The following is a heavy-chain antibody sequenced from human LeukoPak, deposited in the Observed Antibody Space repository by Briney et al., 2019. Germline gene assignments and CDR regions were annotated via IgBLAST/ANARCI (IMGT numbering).Heavy chain of an antibody. J-gene: IGHJ4*02. Sequence: PGGSLRLSCAASGFTFSSYWMSWVRQAPGKGLEWVANMNLDGSEKYYVDSVKGRFTISRDNAKSSLYLQMNSLRVEDTAVYYCATDDYGPAGYGGQGTLVTVSS. CDR3: ATDDYGPAGY. V-gene: IGHV3-7*01. CDR2: MNLDGSEK. CDR1: GFTFSSYW. D-gene: IGHD4-17*01.